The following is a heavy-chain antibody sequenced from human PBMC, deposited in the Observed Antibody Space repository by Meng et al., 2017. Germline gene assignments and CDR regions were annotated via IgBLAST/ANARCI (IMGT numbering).Heavy chain of an antibody. CDR2: ISGDGSIT. CDR1: GFTFNNYW. Sequence: VESGAGLFTPGGSLRLSCSASGFTFNNYWMHWVRQVPGKGLVWVSRISGDGSITNYADSVKGRFTISRDNAKNTLYLQMNSLRPEDTAVYYCLDEAPRSDYWGQGSLVTVSS. CDR3: LDEAPRSDY. D-gene: IGHD1-1*01. V-gene: IGHV3-74*01. J-gene: IGHJ4*02.